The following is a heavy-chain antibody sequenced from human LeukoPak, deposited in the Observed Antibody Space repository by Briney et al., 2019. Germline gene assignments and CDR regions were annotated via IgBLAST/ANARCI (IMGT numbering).Heavy chain of an antibody. V-gene: IGHV3-21*01. CDR1: GFTFSGYS. CDR2: ISTTSRYI. Sequence: GGSLRLSCAASGFTFSGYSMNWVRQAPGKGLEWVSSISTTSRYIYCADSVKARFTVSRDNAKNSLYLQMNSLRAEDTAVYYCARGNSDYDHDYWGQGTLVTVSS. J-gene: IGHJ4*02. D-gene: IGHD5-12*01. CDR3: ARGNSDYDHDY.